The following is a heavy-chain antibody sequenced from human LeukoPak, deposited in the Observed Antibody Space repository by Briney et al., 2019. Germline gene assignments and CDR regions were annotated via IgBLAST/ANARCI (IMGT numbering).Heavy chain of an antibody. J-gene: IGHJ4*02. CDR1: GYTFTSYY. CDR3: ARGRAGVYSSGWYSHFDY. Sequence: ASVKVSCKASGYTFTSYYMHWVRQAPGQGLEWMGIINPSGGSTIYAQEFQDRVTMTRDTSTGTVYMELSGLRSEDTAVYYCARGRAGVYSSGWYSHFDYWGQGTLVTVSS. CDR2: INPSGGST. D-gene: IGHD6-19*01. V-gene: IGHV1-46*01.